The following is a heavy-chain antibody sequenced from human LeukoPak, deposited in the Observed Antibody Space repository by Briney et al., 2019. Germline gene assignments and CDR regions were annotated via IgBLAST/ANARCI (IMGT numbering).Heavy chain of an antibody. CDR2: TNPNSGNT. V-gene: IGHV1-8*01. Sequence: ASVKVSCKASGYTFTSYDINWVRQATGQGLEWMGWTNPNSGNTGYAQKFQGRVTMTRNTSISTAYMELSSLGSEDTAVYYCARHYYDYWGQGTLVTVSS. J-gene: IGHJ4*02. CDR3: ARHYYDY. CDR1: GYTFTSYD.